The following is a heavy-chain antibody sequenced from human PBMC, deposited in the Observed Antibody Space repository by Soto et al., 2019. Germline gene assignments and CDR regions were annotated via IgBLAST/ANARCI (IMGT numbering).Heavy chain of an antibody. V-gene: IGHV1-69*13. CDR3: ASTMKALYWFDP. CDR1: GGTFSSYA. D-gene: IGHD3-22*01. CDR2: IIPIFGTA. Sequence: GASVKVSCKASGGTFSSYAISWVRQAPGQGLEWMGGIIPIFGTANYAQKFQGRVTITADESTSTAYMELSSLRSEDTAVYYCASTMKALYWFDPWGQGTLVTVSS. J-gene: IGHJ5*02.